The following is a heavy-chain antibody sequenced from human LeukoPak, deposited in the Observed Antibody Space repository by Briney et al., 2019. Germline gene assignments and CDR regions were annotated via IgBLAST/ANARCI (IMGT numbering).Heavy chain of an antibody. CDR1: GYTFTGYY. D-gene: IGHD2-21*02. J-gene: IGHJ3*02. Sequence: ASVKVSCKASGYTFTGYYMHWVRQAPGQGLEWMGWINSNSGGTNYAQKFQGRVTMTRDTSISTAYMELSRLRSDDTAVYYCALSACGGDCYSPDYAFDIWGQGTMVTVSS. CDR2: INSNSGGT. CDR3: ALSACGGDCYSPDYAFDI. V-gene: IGHV1-2*02.